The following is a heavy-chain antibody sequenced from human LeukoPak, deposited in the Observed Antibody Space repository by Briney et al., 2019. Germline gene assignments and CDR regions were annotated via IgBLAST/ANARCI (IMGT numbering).Heavy chain of an antibody. Sequence: GGSLTLSCAASGFTFNDHPMHWIRLAPHKGLEWTAVISYDGLNKYYSHSAKHRFTVARDNVNNILYLQMNRLRTEDTAVYYCARDLGILRKLAYSWGQGTLVTVSS. J-gene: IGHJ4*02. V-gene: IGHV3-30-3*01. CDR1: GFTFNDHP. CDR2: ISYDGLNK. D-gene: IGHD1-26*01. CDR3: ARDLGILRKLAYS.